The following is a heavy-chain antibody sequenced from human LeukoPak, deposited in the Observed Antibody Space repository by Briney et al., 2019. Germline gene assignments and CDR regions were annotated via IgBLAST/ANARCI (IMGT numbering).Heavy chain of an antibody. Sequence: PGGSLRLSCAASGFTFSSSSIHWVRQAPGKGLEWVAVISYDGSSKDYADSVTGRFTISRDNSKNTLYLQMNSLRAEDTAVYYCARDLSYSGIDYWGQGTLVTVSS. V-gene: IGHV3-30-3*01. J-gene: IGHJ4*02. CDR1: GFTFSSSS. CDR3: ARDLSYSGIDY. D-gene: IGHD1-26*01. CDR2: ISYDGSSK.